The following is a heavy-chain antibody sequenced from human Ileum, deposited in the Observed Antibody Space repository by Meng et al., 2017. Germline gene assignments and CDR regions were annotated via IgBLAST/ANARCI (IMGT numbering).Heavy chain of an antibody. V-gene: IGHV3-11*04. J-gene: IGHJ6*02. Sequence: GESLKISCTASGFSFSRYYMGWIRQAPGKGLEWVSYTVSRGRVTRYADSVKGRFTVSRDNARNSLDLQMTNLRADDTAVYFCASDVRAQQYGDYSYSMDVWGQGTTVTVSS. CDR1: GFSFSRYY. CDR3: ASDVRAQQYGDYSYSMDV. D-gene: IGHD4-17*01. CDR2: TVSRGRVT.